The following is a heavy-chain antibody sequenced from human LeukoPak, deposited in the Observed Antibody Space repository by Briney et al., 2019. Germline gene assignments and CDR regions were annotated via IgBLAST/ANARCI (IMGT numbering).Heavy chain of an antibody. CDR2: IRKKAYGGTT. D-gene: IGHD3-22*01. CDR3: ARDDSPDDY. CDR1: GFTFGAYR. V-gene: IGHV3-49*04. J-gene: IGHJ4*02. Sequence: GGSLRLSCTASGFTFGAYRMRWVRQAPGEGLEGVGFIRKKAYGGTTEYAASVKGRFTISRDDSKSIAYLQMNSLKTEDTAVYYCARDDSPDDYWGQGTLVTVSS.